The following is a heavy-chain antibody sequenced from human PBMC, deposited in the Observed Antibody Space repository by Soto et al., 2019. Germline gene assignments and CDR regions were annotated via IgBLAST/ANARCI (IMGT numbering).Heavy chain of an antibody. CDR2: IIPIFGTA. Sequence: QVQLVQSGAEVKKPGSSVKVSCKASGGTFSSYAISWVRQAPGQGLEWMGGIIPIFGTANYAQKFQGRVTISAEESTNTAYMELSSLRSEDTGVDYWAECDGWRYYYYGIDVWGQGDTVNVSS. J-gene: IGHJ6*02. CDR3: AECDGWRYYYYGIDV. CDR1: GGTFSSYA. D-gene: IGHD6-19*01. V-gene: IGHV1-69*12.